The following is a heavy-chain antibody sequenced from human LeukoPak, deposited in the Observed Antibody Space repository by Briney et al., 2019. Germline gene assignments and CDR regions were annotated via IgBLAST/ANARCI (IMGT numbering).Heavy chain of an antibody. V-gene: IGHV3-33*01. CDR1: GFTFSSYG. J-gene: IGHJ6*04. D-gene: IGHD4-17*01. CDR2: IWYDGSNK. CDR3: ARVNGDYSSHYYGMDV. Sequence: PGGSLRLSCAASGFTFSSYGMHWVRQAPGKGLEWVAVIWYDGSNKYYADSVKGRFTISRDNSKNALYLQMNSLRAEDTAVYYFARVNGDYSSHYYGMDVWGKGTTVTVSS.